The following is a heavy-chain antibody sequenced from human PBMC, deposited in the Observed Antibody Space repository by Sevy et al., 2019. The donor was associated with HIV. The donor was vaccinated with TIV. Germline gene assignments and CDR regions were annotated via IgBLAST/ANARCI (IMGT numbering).Heavy chain of an antibody. D-gene: IGHD1-1*01. J-gene: IGHJ6*03. V-gene: IGHV1-69*10. CDR2: IIPILGIA. CDR3: ARVDTTNYYMDV. Sequence: ASVKVSCKASGGTFSSYAISWVRQAPGQGLEWMGGIIPILGIANYAQKFQGRVTITADKSTSTAYMELSSLRSEDMAVYYCARVDTTNYYMDVWGKGTTVTVSS. CDR1: GGTFSSYA.